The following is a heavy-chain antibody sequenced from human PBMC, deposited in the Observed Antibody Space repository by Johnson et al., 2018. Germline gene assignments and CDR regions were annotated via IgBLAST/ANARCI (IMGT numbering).Heavy chain of an antibody. CDR3: AKAGRLLRYFGWAFFFQH. CDR1: GFTFSSYG. D-gene: IGHD3-9*01. CDR2: ISYDGTNK. V-gene: IGHV3-30*18. J-gene: IGHJ1*01. Sequence: QVQLVQSGGGVVQPGRSLRLSCAASGFTFSSYGMHWVRQAPGKGLEWVAVISYDGTNKYYADSVKGRFTISRDNSKNTLYLQMNSLRAEATAVDKFAKAGRLLRYFGWAFFFQHWGQGTRVTVSS.